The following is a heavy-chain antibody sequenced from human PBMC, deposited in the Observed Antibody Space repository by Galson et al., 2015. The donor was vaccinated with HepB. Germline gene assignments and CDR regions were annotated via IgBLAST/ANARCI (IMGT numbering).Heavy chain of an antibody. Sequence: SLRLSCAASGFTFSNAWMSWVRQAPGKGLEWVGRIKSKTDGGTTDYAAPVKGRFTISRDDSKNTLYLQMNSLKTEDTAVYYCTTDPQVPRIVVVPAAIDYWGPATLVTASS. V-gene: IGHV3-15*01. CDR3: TTDPQVPRIVVVPAAIDY. CDR2: IKSKTDGGTT. D-gene: IGHD2-2*02. CDR1: GFTFSNAW. J-gene: IGHJ4*02.